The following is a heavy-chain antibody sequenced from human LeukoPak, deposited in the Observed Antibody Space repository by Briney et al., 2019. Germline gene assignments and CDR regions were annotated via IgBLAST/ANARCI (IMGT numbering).Heavy chain of an antibody. V-gene: IGHV3-30*02. CDR3: AKDASVRFLEWLLVDY. D-gene: IGHD3-3*01. CDR2: IRYDGSNK. Sequence: GGSLRLSCAASGFTFSSYGMHWVRQAPGKGLEWVAFIRYDGSNKYYADSVKGRFTISRDNSKNTLYLQMNSLRAEDTAVYYCAKDASVRFLEWLLVDYWGQGTLVTVSS. CDR1: GFTFSSYG. J-gene: IGHJ4*02.